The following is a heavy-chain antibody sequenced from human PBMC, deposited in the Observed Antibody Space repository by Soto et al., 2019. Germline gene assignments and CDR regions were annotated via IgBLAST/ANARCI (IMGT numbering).Heavy chain of an antibody. J-gene: IGHJ6*02. CDR1: GGTFSSYA. D-gene: IGHD2-15*01. CDR3: AKPYPGYCSGGSCQTEYYYCIDV. CDR2: IIPIFGTA. Sequence: GASVKVSCKASGGTFSSYAISWVRQAPGQGLEWMGGIIPIFGTANYAQKFQGRVTITADESTSTAYMELSSLRSEDTAVYYCAKPYPGYCSGGSCQTEYYYCIDVCGQGTTGTVSS. V-gene: IGHV1-69*13.